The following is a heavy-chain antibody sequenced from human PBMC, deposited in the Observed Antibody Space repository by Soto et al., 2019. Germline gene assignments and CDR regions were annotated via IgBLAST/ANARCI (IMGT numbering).Heavy chain of an antibody. CDR3: ARPYSNRWSIFYGLDV. Sequence: EVQLVESGGSLVQPGGSLRLSCAAPGFTFSTYSMNWVRQAPGKGLEWISYISSSSDIIYYADSVKGRFTISRDNAKNSLVLRMNSLRDEDTAVYYCARPYSNRWSIFYGLDVWGQGTTVTVSS. J-gene: IGHJ6*02. CDR2: ISSSSDII. V-gene: IGHV3-48*02. D-gene: IGHD6-13*01. CDR1: GFTFSTYS.